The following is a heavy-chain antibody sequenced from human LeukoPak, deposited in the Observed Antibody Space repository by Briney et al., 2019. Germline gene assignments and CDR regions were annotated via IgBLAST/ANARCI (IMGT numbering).Heavy chain of an antibody. CDR1: RHTCTSFG. D-gene: IGHD6-19*01. CDR2: ISAYIGNI. Sequence: VSVKGYCKAPRHTCTSFGMSWVRQAPGQAFEWIGWISAYIGNINYAQKLQGRVTMTTDTSTSTAYMELRSVRSDDTAVYCSARVSSGWYGFGYWVQGALAADCS. V-gene: IGHV1-18*04. CDR3: ARVSSGWYGFGY. J-gene: IGHJ4*02.